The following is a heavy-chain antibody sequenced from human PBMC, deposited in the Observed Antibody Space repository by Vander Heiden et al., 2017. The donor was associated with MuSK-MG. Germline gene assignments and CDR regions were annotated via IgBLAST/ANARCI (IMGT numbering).Heavy chain of an antibody. Sequence: QVQLVQSGAEAKKLAASVKASCKASGYTFTSHDMNWGRQATGQGLEWMGWMNPNSGNTGYAQKFQGRVTITRNTSISTADMELSSLRSEDTAVYYCARGKDYYDSSGYLNYWSQGTLVTVSS. J-gene: IGHJ4*02. CDR1: GYTFTSHD. V-gene: IGHV1-8*03. D-gene: IGHD3-22*01. CDR3: ARGKDYYDSSGYLNY. CDR2: MNPNSGNT.